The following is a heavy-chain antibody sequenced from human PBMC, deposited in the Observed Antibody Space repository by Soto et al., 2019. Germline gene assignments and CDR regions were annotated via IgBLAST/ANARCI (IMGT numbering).Heavy chain of an antibody. CDR3: ARWSFLDY. Sequence: VQLLESGGGLVRPGGSLRLSCTASGFSFSSYALSWVRQAPGKGLEWVSTNSGSDGKTYYADSVKGRFSISRDTSKTTLYLEMTSLRVEDTAVYYCARWSFLDYWGQGTRVTVS. CDR1: GFSFSSYA. J-gene: IGHJ4*02. V-gene: IGHV3-23*01. D-gene: IGHD1-26*01. CDR2: NSGSDGKT.